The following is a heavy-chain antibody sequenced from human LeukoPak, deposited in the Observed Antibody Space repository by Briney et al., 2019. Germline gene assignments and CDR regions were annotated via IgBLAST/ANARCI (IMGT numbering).Heavy chain of an antibody. CDR3: ARARGPGAFDI. CDR1: GSTFSSYS. CDR2: ISSSSSYI. V-gene: IGHV3-21*01. D-gene: IGHD7-27*01. Sequence: GGSLRLSCAASGSTFSSYSMNWVRQAPGKGLEWVSSISSSSSYIYYADSVKGRFTISRDNAKNSLYLQMNSLRAEDTAVYYCARARGPGAFDIWGQGTMVTVSS. J-gene: IGHJ3*02.